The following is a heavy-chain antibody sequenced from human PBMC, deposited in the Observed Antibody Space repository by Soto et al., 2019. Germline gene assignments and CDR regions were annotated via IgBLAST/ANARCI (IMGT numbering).Heavy chain of an antibody. CDR2: ISSNGGST. CDR3: VKGSVAGTAAFDI. J-gene: IGHJ3*02. Sequence: GGSLRLSCSASGFTFSSYAMHWVRQAPGKGLEYVSAISSNGGSTYYADSVKGRFTISRDNSKNTLYLQMSSLRAEGTAVYYCVKGSVAGTAAFDIWGQGTMVTVSS. CDR1: GFTFSSYA. D-gene: IGHD6-19*01. V-gene: IGHV3-64D*08.